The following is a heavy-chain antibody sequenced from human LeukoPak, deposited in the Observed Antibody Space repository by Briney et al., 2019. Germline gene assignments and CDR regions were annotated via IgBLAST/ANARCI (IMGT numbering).Heavy chain of an antibody. CDR1: GGSISSSSYY. J-gene: IGHJ4*02. CDR2: IYYSGSA. CDR3: ARLTAFPSYYFDY. V-gene: IGHV4-39*07. Sequence: PSETLSLTCTVSGGSISSSSYYWGWIRQPPGKGLEWIGSIYYSGSAYYNPSLKSRVTISVDTSKNQFSLKLSSVTAADTAVYYCARLTAFPSYYFDYWGQGTLVTVSS. D-gene: IGHD1-20*01.